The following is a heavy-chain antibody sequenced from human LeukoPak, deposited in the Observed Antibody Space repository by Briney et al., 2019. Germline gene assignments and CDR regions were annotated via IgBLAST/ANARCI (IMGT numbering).Heavy chain of an antibody. V-gene: IGHV3-30*18. J-gene: IGHJ4*02. CDR2: VSDDGSNK. Sequence: GGSLRLSCAASGFTFSSHGMHWVRQAPGKGLEWMAVVSDDGSNKYYEDSVRGRFTISRDNSKNTLYLQMSSLRDEDTAVYYCAKPRLRGGYLFVYWGQGTLVTVSS. CDR1: GFTFSSHG. CDR3: AKPRLRGGYLFVY. D-gene: IGHD5-12*01.